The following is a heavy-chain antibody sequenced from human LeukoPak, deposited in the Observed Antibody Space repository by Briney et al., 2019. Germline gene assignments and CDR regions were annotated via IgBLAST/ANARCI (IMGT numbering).Heavy chain of an antibody. V-gene: IGHV4-34*01. CDR1: GGSFSGYY. D-gene: IGHD6-6*01. CDR2: INHSGST. Sequence: SETLSLTCAVYGGSFSGYYWSWIRQPPGKGLEWIGEINHSGSTNYSPSLKSRVTISVDTSKNQFSLKLSSVTAADTAVYYCARGRYSSSFDHDAFDIWGQGSMVTVSS. CDR3: ARGRYSSSFDHDAFDI. J-gene: IGHJ3*02.